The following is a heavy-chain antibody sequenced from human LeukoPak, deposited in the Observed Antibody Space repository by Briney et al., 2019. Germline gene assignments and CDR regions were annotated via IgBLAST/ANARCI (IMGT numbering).Heavy chain of an antibody. CDR2: IYYSGST. Sequence: SETLSLTCTVSGGSISSSSYYWGWIRQPPGKGLEWIGSIYYSGSTYYNPSLKSRVTISVDTSKNQFSLKLSSVTAADTAVYYCARVDMVRGVNNYFDYWGQGTLVTVSS. CDR3: ARVDMVRGVNNYFDY. V-gene: IGHV4-39*07. CDR1: GGSISSSSYY. J-gene: IGHJ4*02. D-gene: IGHD3-10*01.